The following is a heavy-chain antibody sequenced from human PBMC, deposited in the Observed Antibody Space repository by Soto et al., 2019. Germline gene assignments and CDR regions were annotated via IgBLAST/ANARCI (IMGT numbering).Heavy chain of an antibody. Sequence: EVQLVESGGGLVKPGGSLRLSCAASGFTFSSYSMNWVRQAPGKGLEWVSSISSSSSYIYYADSVKGRFTISRDNAKNSLDLQVNSLRAEDTAVYYCAREGIAAALDYWGQGTLVTVSS. CDR3: AREGIAAALDY. CDR1: GFTFSSYS. V-gene: IGHV3-21*01. J-gene: IGHJ4*02. CDR2: ISSSSSYI. D-gene: IGHD6-13*01.